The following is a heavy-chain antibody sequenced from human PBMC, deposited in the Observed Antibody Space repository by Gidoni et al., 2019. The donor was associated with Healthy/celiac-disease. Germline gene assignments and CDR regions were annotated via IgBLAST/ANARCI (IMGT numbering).Heavy chain of an antibody. CDR2: IGGSGGSP. J-gene: IGHJ3*02. D-gene: IGHD3-9*01. CDR3: AKVFDWFRVGAGVDAFDI. Sequence: EVQRLVSGGGLVQPGGCLRLPGAASGFTFSSSAMSWVRQAPGKGLEWVSAIGGSGGSPYYADSVKGRFTISRDNSKNTLYLQMHSLRAEDTAVSYCAKVFDWFRVGAGVDAFDIWGQGTMVTVSS. V-gene: IGHV3-23*01. CDR1: GFTFSSSA.